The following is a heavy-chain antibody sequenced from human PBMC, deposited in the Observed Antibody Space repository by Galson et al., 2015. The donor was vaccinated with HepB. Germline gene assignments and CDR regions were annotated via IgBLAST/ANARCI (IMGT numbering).Heavy chain of an antibody. Sequence: SLRLSCAASGFTFSSYAMSWVRQAPGKGLEWVSAISGSGGSTYYADSVKGRFTISRDNSKNTLYLQMNSLRAEDTAVYYCAKGRIQLYLFDYWGQGTLVTVSS. D-gene: IGHD5-18*01. J-gene: IGHJ4*02. CDR1: GFTFSSYA. CDR3: AKGRIQLYLFDY. CDR2: ISGSGGST. V-gene: IGHV3-23*01.